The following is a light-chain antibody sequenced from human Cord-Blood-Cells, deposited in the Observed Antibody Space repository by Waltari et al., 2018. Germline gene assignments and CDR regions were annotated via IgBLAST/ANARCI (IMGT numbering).Light chain of an antibody. J-gene: IGLJ2*01. CDR3: SSYTSSSTLV. V-gene: IGLV2-14*01. CDR1: SSDVGCYNY. Sequence: QSALTQPAPVSGSPGPSITISCTGTSSDVGCYNYVSWYQQHPGKAPKLMIYDVSNRPSGVSNRFSGSKSGNTASLTISGLQAEDEADYYCSSYTSSSTLVFGGGTKLTVL. CDR2: DVS.